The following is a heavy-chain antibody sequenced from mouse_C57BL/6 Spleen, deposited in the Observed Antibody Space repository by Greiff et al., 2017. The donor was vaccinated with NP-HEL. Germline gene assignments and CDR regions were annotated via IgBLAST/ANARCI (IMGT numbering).Heavy chain of an antibody. CDR1: GYTFTNYW. CDR2: IYPGGGYT. D-gene: IGHD4-1*01. J-gene: IGHJ4*01. CDR3: ARSTGTDYAMDY. Sequence: VQLVESGAELVRPGTSVKMSCKASGYTFTNYWIGWAKQRPGHGLEWIGDIYPGGGYTNYNEKFKGKATLTAYKSSSTAYMQFSSLTSEDSAIYYCARSTGTDYAMDYWGQGTSVTVSS. V-gene: IGHV1-63*01.